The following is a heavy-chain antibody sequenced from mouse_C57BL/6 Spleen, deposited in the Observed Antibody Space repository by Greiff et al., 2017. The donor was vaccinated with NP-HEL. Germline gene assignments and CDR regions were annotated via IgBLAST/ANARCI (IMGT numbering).Heavy chain of an antibody. CDR2: ISDGGSYT. CDR3: AREKVTRYFDY. V-gene: IGHV5-4*01. CDR1: GFTFRSYA. J-gene: IGHJ2*01. Sequence: EVMLVESGGGLVKPGGSLKLSCAASGFTFRSYAMSWVRQTPEKRLEWVATISDGGSYTYYPDNVKGRFTISRDNAKNNLYLQMSHLKSEDTAMYYCAREKVTRYFDYWGQGTTLTVSS. D-gene: IGHD2-13*01.